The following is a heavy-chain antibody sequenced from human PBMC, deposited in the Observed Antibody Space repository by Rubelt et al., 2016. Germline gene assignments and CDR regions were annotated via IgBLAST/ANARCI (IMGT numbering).Heavy chain of an antibody. V-gene: IGHV4-34*01. Sequence: QVQLQQWGAGLLKPSETLSLTCAVSGGSFSAYYWSWIRQPPRKGLEWIGEINHTGSTNYNPSLRGRVTISVDTSKNQSSLKLSSVTAADTAVYYCAREFWFGDRPHFDYWGQGTLVTVSS. CDR3: AREFWFGDRPHFDY. CDR2: INHTGST. J-gene: IGHJ4*02. CDR1: GGSFSAYY. D-gene: IGHD3-10*01.